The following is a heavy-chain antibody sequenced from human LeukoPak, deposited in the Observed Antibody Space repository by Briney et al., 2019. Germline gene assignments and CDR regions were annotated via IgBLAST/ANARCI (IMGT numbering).Heavy chain of an antibody. D-gene: IGHD2-15*01. CDR1: GGSISSHY. J-gene: IGHJ5*02. Sequence: SETLSLTCTVSGGSISSHYWSWIRQPPGKGLEWIGYIYCSGSTNYNPSLKSRVTISVDTSKNQFSLKLSSVTAADTAVYYCARGATLDPWGQGTLVTVSS. CDR2: IYCSGST. V-gene: IGHV4-59*11. CDR3: ARGATLDP.